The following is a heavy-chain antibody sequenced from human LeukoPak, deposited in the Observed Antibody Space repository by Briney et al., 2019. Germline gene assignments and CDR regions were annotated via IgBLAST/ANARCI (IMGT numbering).Heavy chain of an antibody. Sequence: GSLRLSCAASGFTFSSSGMTWVRQAPGKGLEWVSAISGSTSGTYYADSVKGRVTISRDNSKNTLSLQMNSLRAEDTAVYYCAKEGVAQQLDYWGQGTLVTVSS. CDR2: ISGSTSGT. CDR1: GFTFSSSG. V-gene: IGHV3-23*01. D-gene: IGHD6-13*01. CDR3: AKEGVAQQLDY. J-gene: IGHJ4*02.